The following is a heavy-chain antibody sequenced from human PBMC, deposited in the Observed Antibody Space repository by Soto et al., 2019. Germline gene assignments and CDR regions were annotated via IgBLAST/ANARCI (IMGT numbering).Heavy chain of an antibody. V-gene: IGHV4-61*01. D-gene: IGHD6-19*01. CDR3: ARLQIIAVAGRVYYYGMDV. CDR1: GGSVSSGSYY. J-gene: IGHJ6*02. CDR2: IYYSGST. Sequence: SETLSLTCTVSGGSVSSGSYYWSWIRQPPGKGLEWIGYIYYSGSTNYNPSLKSRVTISVDTSKNQFSLKLSSVTAADTAVYYCARLQIIAVAGRVYYYGMDVWGQGTTVTVSS.